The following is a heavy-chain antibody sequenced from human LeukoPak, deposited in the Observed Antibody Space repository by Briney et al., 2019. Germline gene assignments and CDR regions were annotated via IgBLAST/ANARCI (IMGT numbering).Heavy chain of an antibody. CDR1: GYTFTSYY. V-gene: IGHV1-46*01. D-gene: IGHD2-2*01. CDR2: INPSGGST. J-gene: IGHJ4*02. CDR3: ARGVGQLVVPAAFDY. Sequence: ASVKVSCKASGYTFTSYYMHWVRQAPGQGLEWMGIINPSGGSTSYAQKFQGRVTMTRDTSTSTVYMELSSLRSEDTAVYYCARGVGQLVVPAAFDYWGQGTLVTVSS.